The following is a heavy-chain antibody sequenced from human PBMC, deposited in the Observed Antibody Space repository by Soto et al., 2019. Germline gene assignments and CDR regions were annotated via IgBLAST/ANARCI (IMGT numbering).Heavy chain of an antibody. V-gene: IGHV3-15*01. CDR2: KSETDGGTT. CDR1: DSLSVTP. J-gene: IGHJ4*02. CDR3: TTYDYIWGNYRYRWAY. D-gene: IGHD3-16*02. Sequence: QLVESGGGLSLGGPLDSPVQPLDSLSVTPVKSETDGGTTDYGAPVEGRFTISRDDSKNTLDLQMTNLKTEDTAVYYCTTYDYIWGNYRYRWAYWGQGALVTVSS.